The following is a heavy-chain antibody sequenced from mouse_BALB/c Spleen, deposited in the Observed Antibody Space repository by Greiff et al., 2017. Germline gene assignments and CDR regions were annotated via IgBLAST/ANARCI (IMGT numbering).Heavy chain of an antibody. CDR2: IRLKSNNYAT. CDR3: TRRTTVVDY. CDR1: GFTFSNYW. D-gene: IGHD1-1*01. Sequence: EVMLVESGGGLVQPGGSMKLSCVASGFTFSNYWMNWVRQSPEKGLEWVAEIRLKSNNYATHYAESVKGRFTISRDDSKSSVYLQMNNLRAEDTGIYYCTRRTTVVDYWGQGTTLTVSS. V-gene: IGHV6-6*02. J-gene: IGHJ2*01.